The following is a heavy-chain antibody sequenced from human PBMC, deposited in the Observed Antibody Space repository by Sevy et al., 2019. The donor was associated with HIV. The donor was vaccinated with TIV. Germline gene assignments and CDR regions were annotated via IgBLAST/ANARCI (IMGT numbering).Heavy chain of an antibody. CDR1: GFTFSSYS. CDR2: ITSSSNYI. J-gene: IGHJ6*02. Sequence: GGSLRLSCAASGFTFSSYSMNWVRQAPGKGLEWVSSITSSSNYIYYADSVKGRFTISRDNAKNSLYLQMNSLRAEDTAVYYCARDTIVVVPAASHPYYYYYGMDVWDQGTTVTVSS. V-gene: IGHV3-21*01. CDR3: ARDTIVVVPAASHPYYYYYGMDV. D-gene: IGHD2-2*01.